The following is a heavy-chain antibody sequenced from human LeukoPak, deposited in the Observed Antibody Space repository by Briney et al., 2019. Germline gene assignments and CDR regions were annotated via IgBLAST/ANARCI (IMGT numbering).Heavy chain of an antibody. CDR1: GFTFRSYS. J-gene: IGHJ4*02. V-gene: IGHV3-48*04. CDR2: ISESGDTI. Sequence: GGSLRLSCAASGFTFRSYSMNWVRQAPGKGLEWVSYISESGDTIYHADSVKGRFTISRDNGKSSLYLQMNSLRAEDTAVYYCARALRDLTAWGQGTLVTVSS. CDR3: ARALRDLTA. D-gene: IGHD3/OR15-3a*01.